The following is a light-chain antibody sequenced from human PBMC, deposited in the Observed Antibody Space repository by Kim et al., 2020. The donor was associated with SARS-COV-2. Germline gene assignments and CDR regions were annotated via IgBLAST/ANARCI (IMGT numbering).Light chain of an antibody. CDR1: RSDIGAYNY. J-gene: IGLJ2*01. CDR2: DVS. CDR3: SSYASSSTVL. V-gene: IGLV2-14*01. Sequence: QSALTQPASVSGSPGQSITISCTGTRSDIGAYNYVSWYQQHPGKAPKLMIYDVSQRPSGVSNRFSGSKSGNTASLTISGLQAEDEADYYCSSYASSSTVLFGGGTQLTV.